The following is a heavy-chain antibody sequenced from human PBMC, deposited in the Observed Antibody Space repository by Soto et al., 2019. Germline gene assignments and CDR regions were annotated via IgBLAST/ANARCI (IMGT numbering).Heavy chain of an antibody. V-gene: IGHV3-21*02. CDR3: VRGYCGGGGCYLRRDAFDV. CDR1: GFTFASYH. J-gene: IGHJ3*01. CDR2: INPSSSHI. D-gene: IGHD2-15*01. Sequence: EVQLVESGGGLVMPGGSLRLSCAASGFTFASYHMSWVRQAPGKGLDWVSSINPSSSHIYYSDSVRGRFTISRDDSKNSLHLDMKSLRTDDVAIYYCVRGYCGGGGCYLRRDAFDVWGQGTAVTVSS.